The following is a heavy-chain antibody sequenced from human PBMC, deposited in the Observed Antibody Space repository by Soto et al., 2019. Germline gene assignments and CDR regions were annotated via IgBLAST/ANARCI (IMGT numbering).Heavy chain of an antibody. V-gene: IGHV3-7*01. CDR2: IRQDGIEK. Sequence: PGGSLRLSCAASGFSFSTYWMTWVRQAPGKGLEWVATIRQDGIEKHYVDSVKGRFTISRDNAANSLFLQVDSVRAEDSAIYYYVRGCGRPQSPYYFDSWGRGILVTVSS. CDR1: GFSFSTYW. J-gene: IGHJ4*02. D-gene: IGHD2-21*01. CDR3: VRGCGRPQSPYYFDS.